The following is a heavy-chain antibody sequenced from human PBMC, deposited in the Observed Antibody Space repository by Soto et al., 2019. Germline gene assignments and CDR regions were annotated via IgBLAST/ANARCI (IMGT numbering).Heavy chain of an antibody. V-gene: IGHV3-15*01. CDR2: IKSKTDGGTT. D-gene: IGHD7-27*01. CDR1: GFTFSNAW. CDR3: TTTWDYYYYMDV. J-gene: IGHJ6*03. Sequence: VQLVESGGGLVKPGGSLRLSCAASGFTFSNAWMSWVRQAPGKGLEWVGRIKSKTDGGTTDYAAPVKGRFTISRDDSKNTLYLQMNSLKTEDTAVYYCTTTWDYYYYMDVWGKGTTVTVSS.